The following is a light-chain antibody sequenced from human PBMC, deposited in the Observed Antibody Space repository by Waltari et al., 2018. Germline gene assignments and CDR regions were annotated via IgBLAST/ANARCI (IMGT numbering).Light chain of an antibody. J-gene: IGKJ3*01. Sequence: DIQMTQSPSSLSASVGDRVTITCRASQSISSYLNWYQQKPGKAPKLLIYAASSLQSGVPSRFSGSGSGTDFTLTINILQPEDFATYYCQQSSSTPPFTFGPGTKVDIK. CDR1: QSISSY. CDR3: QQSSSTPPFT. CDR2: AAS. V-gene: IGKV1-39*01.